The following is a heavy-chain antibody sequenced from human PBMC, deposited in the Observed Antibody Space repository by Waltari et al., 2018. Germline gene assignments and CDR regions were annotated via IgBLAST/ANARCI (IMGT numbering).Heavy chain of an antibody. Sequence: EVLLVESGGGLVKPGGSLRLSCVVSGFPFSLYSMNWFRQAPGKGVEWVASIDSGSTYIHYRDSMKGRFTISRDNAKNSLYLQMNRLRPEDTAVYYCARPPLYVASAGSGDYWGRGTLVTVSS. CDR2: IDSGSTYI. CDR3: ARPPLYVASAGSGDY. J-gene: IGHJ4*02. CDR1: GFPFSLYS. V-gene: IGHV3-21*01. D-gene: IGHD2-15*01.